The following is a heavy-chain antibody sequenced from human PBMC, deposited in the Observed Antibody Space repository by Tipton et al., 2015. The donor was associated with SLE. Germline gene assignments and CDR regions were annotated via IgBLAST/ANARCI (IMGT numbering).Heavy chain of an antibody. CDR3: AKEGYSSGFY. J-gene: IGHJ4*02. CDR2: IRYDGSNK. CDR1: GFTFSSYG. D-gene: IGHD6-19*01. V-gene: IGHV3-30*02. Sequence: SLRLSCAASGFTFSSYGMHWVRQAPGKGLEWVAFIRYDGSNKYYADSVKGRFTISRDSSKNTLYLQMNSLRAEDMAVYYCAKEGYSSGFYWGQGTLVTVSS.